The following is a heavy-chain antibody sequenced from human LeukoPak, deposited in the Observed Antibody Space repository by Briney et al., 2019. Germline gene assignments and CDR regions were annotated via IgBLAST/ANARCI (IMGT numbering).Heavy chain of an antibody. D-gene: IGHD6-13*01. CDR2: VDPEDGET. CDR3: ATAGAAAGGYHFHY. J-gene: IGHJ4*02. Sequence: ATVKISCKVSGYTFTDYYMHWVQQAPGKGLEWMGLVDPEDGETIYAEQFQGRVTITADTSTDKAYMELSSLSSDDPALYCFATAGAAAGGYHFHYWGQGTLVTVSS. CDR1: GYTFTDYY. V-gene: IGHV1-69-2*01.